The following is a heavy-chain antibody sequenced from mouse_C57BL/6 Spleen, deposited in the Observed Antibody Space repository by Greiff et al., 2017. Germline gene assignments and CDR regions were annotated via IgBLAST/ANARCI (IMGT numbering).Heavy chain of an antibody. CDR3: ARPIYYYGSSYSSYAMDY. V-gene: IGHV1-82*01. CDR2: IYPGDGDT. CDR1: GYAFSSSW. D-gene: IGHD1-1*01. J-gene: IGHJ4*01. Sequence: VQVVESGPELVKPGASVKISCKASGYAFSSSWMNWVKQRPGKGLEWIGRIYPGDGDTNYNGKFKGKATLTAAKSSSTAYMQLSSLTSEDSAVYFCARPIYYYGSSYSSYAMDYWGQGTSVTGSS.